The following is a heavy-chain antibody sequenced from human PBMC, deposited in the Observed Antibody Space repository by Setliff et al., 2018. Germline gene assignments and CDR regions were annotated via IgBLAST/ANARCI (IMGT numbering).Heavy chain of an antibody. Sequence: GGSLRLSCGVSGIVFSNYNMNWVRQAPGKGLEWVSAISGDSVSIYYADSVRGRFTISRDNSKNTLYLQMNSLRPEDTAVYYCARTCSGSGCYAGLESWGQGTPVTVSS. CDR3: ARTCSGSGCYAGLES. J-gene: IGHJ4*02. CDR2: ISGDSVSI. V-gene: IGHV3-23*01. D-gene: IGHD2-15*01. CDR1: GIVFSNYN.